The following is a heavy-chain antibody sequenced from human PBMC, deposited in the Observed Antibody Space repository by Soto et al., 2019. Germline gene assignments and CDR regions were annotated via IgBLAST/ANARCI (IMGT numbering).Heavy chain of an antibody. D-gene: IGHD2-15*01. V-gene: IGHV1-69*01. CDR2: IIPIFGTA. CDR3: ARQNCSGGSCYLGGDYYYYYGMDV. CDR1: GGTFSSYA. J-gene: IGHJ6*02. Sequence: QVQLVQSGAEVKKPGSSVKVSCKASGGTFSSYAISWVRQAPGQGLEWMGGIIPIFGTANYAQKFQGRVTITADESTSTAYMDLSSLRSEDTAVYYCARQNCSGGSCYLGGDYYYYYGMDVWGQGTTVTVSS.